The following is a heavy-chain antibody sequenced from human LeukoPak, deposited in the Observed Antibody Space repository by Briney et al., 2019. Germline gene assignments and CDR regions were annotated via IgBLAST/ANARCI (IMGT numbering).Heavy chain of an antibody. CDR2: IKSGGDAT. D-gene: IGHD2-2*01. CDR3: VPFSLTNVP. CDR1: GFTFSSYA. J-gene: IGHJ5*02. Sequence: GGSLRLSCAASGFTFSSYAMTWVRQAPGKGLEWVSAIKSGGDATYYADSVKGRFTISRGNSKNTLYLQMNGLRAEDAAVYYCVPFSLTNVPWGQGTLVTVSS. V-gene: IGHV3-23*01.